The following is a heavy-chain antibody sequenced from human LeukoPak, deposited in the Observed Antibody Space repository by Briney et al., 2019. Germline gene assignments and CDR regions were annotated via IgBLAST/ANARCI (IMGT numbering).Heavy chain of an antibody. J-gene: IGHJ4*02. CDR2: ISYDGSNK. D-gene: IGHD4-17*01. CDR3: ARDLLSEPYGDYGGGIG. Sequence: GGSLRLSCAASGFTFSSYAMHWVRQAPGKGLEWVAVISYDGSNKYYADSVKGRFTISRDNAKNSLYLQMNSLRAEDTAVYYCARDLLSEPYGDYGGGIGWGQGTLVTVSS. V-gene: IGHV3-30-3*01. CDR1: GFTFSSYA.